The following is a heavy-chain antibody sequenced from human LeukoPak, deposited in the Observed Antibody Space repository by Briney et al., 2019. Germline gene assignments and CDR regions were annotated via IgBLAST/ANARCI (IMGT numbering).Heavy chain of an antibody. J-gene: IGHJ4*02. V-gene: IGHV1-18*01. Sequence: ASVKVSCKDSGYTFAAYGITWVRQAPGQGLEWVGWITAYSGDTKSAQNFQGRVTMTTDTSTSTAYLELRSLSSDDTAVYYCARDQGHCSSTSCYGVYWGQGTLVTVSS. CDR1: GYTFAAYG. CDR3: ARDQGHCSSTSCYGVY. CDR2: ITAYSGDT. D-gene: IGHD2-2*01.